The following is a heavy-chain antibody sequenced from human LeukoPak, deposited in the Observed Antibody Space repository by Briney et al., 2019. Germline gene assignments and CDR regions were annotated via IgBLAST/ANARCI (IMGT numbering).Heavy chain of an antibody. D-gene: IGHD6-13*01. CDR2: IKRDGNST. J-gene: IGHJ4*02. Sequence: PGGSLRLSCAASGFTFSSSRMHWVRQAPGKGLVWVSRIKRDGNSTTYADSVKGRFTISRDNSKNTPYLQMNSLRAEDTAVYYCARVGYTGTWYSSPPFDYWGQGTLVTVSS. V-gene: IGHV3-74*01. CDR1: GFTFSSSR. CDR3: ARVGYTGTWYSSPPFDY.